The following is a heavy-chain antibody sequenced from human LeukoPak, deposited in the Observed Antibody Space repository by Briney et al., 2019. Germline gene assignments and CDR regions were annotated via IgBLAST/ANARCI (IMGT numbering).Heavy chain of an antibody. D-gene: IGHD3-9*01. CDR2: IYPGDSDT. CDR1: GYTFTTYW. V-gene: IGHV5-51*01. Sequence: GESLKISCKASGYTFTTYWIAWVRQMPGKGLECMGIIYPGDSDTRYSPSFQGQVTISADKSISTAYLQWSSLRASDTAMYYCASNDILTGYYIDYWGQGALVTVSA. CDR3: ASNDILTGYYIDY. J-gene: IGHJ4*02.